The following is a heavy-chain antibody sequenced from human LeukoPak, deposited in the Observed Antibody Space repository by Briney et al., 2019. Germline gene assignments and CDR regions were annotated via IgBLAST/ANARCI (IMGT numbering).Heavy chain of an antibody. CDR1: GFTFSSYG. J-gene: IGHJ4*02. CDR2: ISYDGSNK. Sequence: PGGSLRLSCAASGFTFSSYGMHWVRQAPGKGLEWVAVISYDGSNKYYADSVKGRFTISRDNSKNTLYLQMNSLRAEDTAVYYCARLRGSNLDSWGQGTLVTVSS. V-gene: IGHV3-30*03. CDR3: ARLRGSNLDS. D-gene: IGHD5-12*01.